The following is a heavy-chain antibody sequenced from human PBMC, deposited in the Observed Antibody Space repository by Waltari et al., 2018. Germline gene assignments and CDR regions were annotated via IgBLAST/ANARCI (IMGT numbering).Heavy chain of an antibody. J-gene: IGHJ4*02. CDR1: GDSVSSNSAA. Sequence: QVQLQQSGPGLVKPSQTLSLTCAISGDSVSSNSAAWNWIRQSPSRGLEWLGRINAGNGNTKYSQKLQGRVTITRDTSASTAYMELSSLRSEDAAVYYCARNVFANTYLDFWGQGTLVIVSS. CDR3: ARNVFANTYLDF. D-gene: IGHD2-21*01. CDR2: INAGNGNT. V-gene: IGHV6-1*01.